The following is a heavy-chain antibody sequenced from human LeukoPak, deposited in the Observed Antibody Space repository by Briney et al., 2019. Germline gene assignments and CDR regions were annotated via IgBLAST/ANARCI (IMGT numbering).Heavy chain of an antibody. Sequence: ASVKVSCKASGYTFTSYGISWVRQAPGQGLEWMGWISAYNGNTNYAQKLQGRVTMTTDTSTSTAYMELRSLRSDDTAVYYCARAVSYCTNGVCYSYWFDPRGQGTLVTVSS. CDR1: GYTFTSYG. D-gene: IGHD2-8*01. J-gene: IGHJ5*02. V-gene: IGHV1-18*01. CDR2: ISAYNGNT. CDR3: ARAVSYCTNGVCYSYWFDP.